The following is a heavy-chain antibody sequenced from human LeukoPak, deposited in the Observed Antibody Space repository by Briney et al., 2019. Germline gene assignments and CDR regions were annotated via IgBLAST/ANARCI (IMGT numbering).Heavy chain of an antibody. CDR1: GGTFNSYA. CDR2: IIPLFNTA. J-gene: IGHJ4*02. D-gene: IGHD5-18*01. CDR3: ARGIKLWFYFDS. Sequence: ASVKVSCKASGGTFNSYAITWVRQAPGQGLEWMGGIIPLFNTANYAQKFQGRVTITADESTTTAYMELSSLRSEDTAVYYCARGIKLWFYFDSWDQGTLVTVSS. V-gene: IGHV1-69*13.